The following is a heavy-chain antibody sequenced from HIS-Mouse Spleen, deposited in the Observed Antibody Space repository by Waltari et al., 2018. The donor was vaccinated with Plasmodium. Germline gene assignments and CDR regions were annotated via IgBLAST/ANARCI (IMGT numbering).Heavy chain of an antibody. D-gene: IGHD6-6*01. Sequence: EVQLVESGGGLVQPGRSLRLSCAASGFTLDDSPMHWVRDAPGKGREWVSGIGVNSGSIGYADSVKGRFTISRDNAKNSLYLQMNSLRAEDTALYYCAKDILPSIAARLPDYWGQGTLVTVSS. CDR3: AKDILPSIAARLPDY. J-gene: IGHJ4*02. CDR1: GFTLDDSP. V-gene: IGHV3-9*01. CDR2: IGVNSGSI.